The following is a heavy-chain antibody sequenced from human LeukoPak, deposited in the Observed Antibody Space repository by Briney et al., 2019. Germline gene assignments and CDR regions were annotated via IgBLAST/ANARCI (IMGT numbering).Heavy chain of an antibody. D-gene: IGHD3-10*01. Sequence: PGGSLRLSCTASGFTFGDYAMSWFRQAPGKGLEWVGFIRSKAYGGTTEYAASVKGRFTISRDDSKSIAYLQMNSLKTEDTAVYYCTRCPPSNYYGSGSHERYYYYYYMDVWGKGTTVTVSS. V-gene: IGHV3-49*03. CDR1: GFTFGDYA. CDR3: TRCPPSNYYGSGSHERYYYYYYMDV. CDR2: IRSKAYGGTT. J-gene: IGHJ6*03.